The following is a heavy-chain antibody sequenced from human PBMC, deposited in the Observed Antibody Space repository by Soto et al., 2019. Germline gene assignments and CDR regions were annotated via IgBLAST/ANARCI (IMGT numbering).Heavy chain of an antibody. J-gene: IGHJ4*02. D-gene: IGHD5-18*01. CDR2: IFWYGDE. CDR3: VNTGYSYDPVGY. CDR1: GFSLTTSGVG. V-gene: IGHV2-5*01. Sequence: QITLKESGPTLVKPTQTLTLTCTFSGFSLTTSGVGVGWIRQPPGKALEWLALIFWYGDERYSPSLKSRLTITEDTSKNQVVLTMTNMDPVDTATYYCVNTGYSYDPVGYWGRGTLVPVSS.